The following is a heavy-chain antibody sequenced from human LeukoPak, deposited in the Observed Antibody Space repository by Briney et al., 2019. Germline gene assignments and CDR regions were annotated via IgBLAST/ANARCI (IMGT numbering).Heavy chain of an antibody. Sequence: GGSLRLSCAASGFTFSSYWMSWVRQAPGKGLEWVANIKQDGSEKYYVDSVKGRFTISRDNAKNSLYLQMNSLRAEDTAVYYCAKARYSSGWYSYAFDIWGQGTMVTVSS. CDR2: IKQDGSEK. J-gene: IGHJ3*02. D-gene: IGHD6-19*01. V-gene: IGHV3-7*03. CDR1: GFTFSSYW. CDR3: AKARYSSGWYSYAFDI.